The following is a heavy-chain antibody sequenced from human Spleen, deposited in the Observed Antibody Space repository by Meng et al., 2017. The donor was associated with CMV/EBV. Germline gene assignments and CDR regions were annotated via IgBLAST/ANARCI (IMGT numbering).Heavy chain of an antibody. CDR1: GYTFVNYG. CDR2: ISIYNGNT. D-gene: IGHD1-14*01. Sequence: AAVKVSCKASGYTFVNYGLSWVRQAPGQGLEWMGWISIYNGNTNHAEKFQGRVTMTTDTSTSTAYMEPGRLTSHDTAMYYCARDAFITGTSYYYGMDVWGQGTTVTVSS. J-gene: IGHJ6*02. V-gene: IGHV1-18*01. CDR3: ARDAFITGTSYYYGMDV.